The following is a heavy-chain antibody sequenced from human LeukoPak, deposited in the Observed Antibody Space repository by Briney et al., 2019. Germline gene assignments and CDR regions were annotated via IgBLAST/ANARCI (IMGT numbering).Heavy chain of an antibody. Sequence: ASVKVSCKASGYIFTGYYMHWVRQAPGQGLEWMGWINPNSGVTYYAQKFQGRVSMTRDTSISTAYMEVSRLRSDDSALYYCARLSTPNLYYFDYWGQGTLVTVSS. D-gene: IGHD3-16*02. CDR1: GYIFTGYY. CDR3: ARLSTPNLYYFDY. CDR2: INPNSGVT. J-gene: IGHJ4*02. V-gene: IGHV1-2*02.